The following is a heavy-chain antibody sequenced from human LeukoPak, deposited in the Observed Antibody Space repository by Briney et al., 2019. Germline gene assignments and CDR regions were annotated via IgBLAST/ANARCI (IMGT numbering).Heavy chain of an antibody. V-gene: IGHV3-66*01. CDR3: ARKKTRWYQLSVLDP. Sequence: GGSLRLSCAASGFTVSSNYMSWVRQAPGKGLEWVSVIYSGGSTYYADSVKGRFTISRDNSKNTLYLQMNSLRAEDTAVYYCARKKTRWYQLSVLDPWGQGTLVTVSS. D-gene: IGHD2-2*01. CDR1: GFTVSSNY. CDR2: IYSGGST. J-gene: IGHJ5*02.